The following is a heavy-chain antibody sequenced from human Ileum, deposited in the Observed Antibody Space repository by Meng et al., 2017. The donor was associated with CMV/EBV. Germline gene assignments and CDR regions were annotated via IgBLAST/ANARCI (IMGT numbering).Heavy chain of an antibody. Sequence: TSPPCDPHWLRHPPGEGLAWLAWIIPNSGTAAFAPTFQGRVSMTSDTSTSTAYLELSGLQFEDTAVYYCARGYYDDDGYNKYACDIWGQGTMVTVSS. V-gene: IGHV1-8*02. J-gene: IGHJ3*02. CDR2: IIPNSGTA. CDR3: ARGYYDDDGYNKYACDI. D-gene: IGHD3-22*01. CDR1: TSPPCD.